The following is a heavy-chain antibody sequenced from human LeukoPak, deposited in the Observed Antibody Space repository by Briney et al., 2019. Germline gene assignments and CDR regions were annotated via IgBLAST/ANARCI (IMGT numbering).Heavy chain of an antibody. D-gene: IGHD2-2*01. CDR2: ISYDGNSA. Sequence: GGSLRLSCAASGFTFSTYAMHWVRQAPGKGLEWVAVISYDGNSAYYTDSVKGRFTISRDNSKNTLYLQMNSLRPEDTAVYYCARDGDVVVGPASIDNYFDSRGQGTLVTVSS. CDR1: GFTFSTYA. J-gene: IGHJ4*02. V-gene: IGHV3-30-3*01. CDR3: ARDGDVVVGPASIDNYFDS.